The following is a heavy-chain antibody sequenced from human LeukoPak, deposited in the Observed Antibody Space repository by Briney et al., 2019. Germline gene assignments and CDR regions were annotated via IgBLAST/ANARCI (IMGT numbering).Heavy chain of an antibody. V-gene: IGHV3-30-3*01. D-gene: IGHD6-19*01. CDR2: ISYDGSNK. Sequence: GGSLRLSCAASGFTFSSYVMHWVRQAPGKGLEWVAVISYDGSNKYYADSVKGRFTISRDNAKNSLYLQMNSLRAEDTAVYYCARDSGEGSGWHTYPSYWGQGTLVTVSS. CDR3: ARDSGEGSGWHTYPSY. CDR1: GFTFSSYV. J-gene: IGHJ4*02.